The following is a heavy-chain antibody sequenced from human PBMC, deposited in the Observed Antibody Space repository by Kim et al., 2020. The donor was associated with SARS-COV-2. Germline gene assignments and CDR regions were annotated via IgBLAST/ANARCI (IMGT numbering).Heavy chain of an antibody. CDR1: GFTFSSYA. CDR2: ISASGGDT. CDR3: AKVTALTAPFYDY. V-gene: IGHV3-23*01. J-gene: IGHJ4*02. D-gene: IGHD2-21*02. Sequence: GGSLRLSCAASGFTFSSYALSWVRQAPGKGLEWVSGISASGGDTSYADSVQGRFTISRDNSKNALNLEMNSLSVEDTALYYCAKVTALTAPFYDYCGQGTPVTVSS.